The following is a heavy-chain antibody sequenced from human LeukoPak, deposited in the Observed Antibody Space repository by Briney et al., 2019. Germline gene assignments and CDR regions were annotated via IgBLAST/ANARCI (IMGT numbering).Heavy chain of an antibody. CDR3: ARADMVRGAQKFYYFYGMDV. Sequence: GGSLRLSCAASGFTVTSNYMTWVRQAPGKGLEWVSIIYSGGGTYYADSVKGRFTISRDNSKNTLYLQMNRLRAEDTAVYHCARADMVRGAQKFYYFYGMDVWGQGTTVTVSS. CDR2: IYSGGGT. CDR1: GFTVTSNY. V-gene: IGHV3-66*01. J-gene: IGHJ6*02. D-gene: IGHD3-10*01.